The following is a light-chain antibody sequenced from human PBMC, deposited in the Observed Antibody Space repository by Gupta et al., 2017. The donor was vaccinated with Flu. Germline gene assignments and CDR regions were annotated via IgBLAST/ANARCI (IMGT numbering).Light chain of an antibody. CDR3: KQSHSFPRT. Sequence: DILMTQSPYTLSVTLGERATIYCQSSQSLFDSHNCKTYLDWYQQKPGQSPQLLIYSVSTRDFGVPDRFSGSGSGIDFTLNISSLEADDVAIYYCKQSHSFPRTFGQGTRMEI. J-gene: IGKJ1*01. CDR1: QSLFDSHNCKTY. V-gene: IGKV4-1*01. CDR2: SVS.